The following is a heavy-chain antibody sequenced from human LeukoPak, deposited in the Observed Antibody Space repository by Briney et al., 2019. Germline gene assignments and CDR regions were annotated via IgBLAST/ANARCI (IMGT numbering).Heavy chain of an antibody. D-gene: IGHD6-19*01. CDR2: INPNSGGT. CDR3: ARSIAVAGTGSDWFDP. V-gene: IGHV1-2*02. J-gene: IGHJ5*02. CDR1: GYTFTGYY. Sequence: ASVKVSCKASGYTFTGYYMHWVRQAPGQGLEWMGWINPNSGGTNYAQKFQGRVTMTRDTSISTAYMELSRLRSDDTAVYYCARSIAVAGTGSDWFDPWGQGTLVTVSS.